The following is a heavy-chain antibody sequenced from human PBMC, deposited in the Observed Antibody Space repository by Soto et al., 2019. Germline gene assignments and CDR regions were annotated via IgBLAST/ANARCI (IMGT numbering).Heavy chain of an antibody. CDR1: VGTFSSYV. J-gene: IGHJ6*02. CDR3: ARDRVATIANGNYSYVTDA. V-gene: IGHV1-69*11. Sequence: QVQLVQSGAEVKKPGSSVTVSCKASVGTFSSYVIIWVRKTPGQGLEWMGGIIPRLGTANYAQKFQGRVTITADESTRTAYIELSSLRSDDTAVYYCARDRVATIANGNYSYVTDAWGQGNTVTV. D-gene: IGHD5-12*01. CDR2: IIPRLGTA.